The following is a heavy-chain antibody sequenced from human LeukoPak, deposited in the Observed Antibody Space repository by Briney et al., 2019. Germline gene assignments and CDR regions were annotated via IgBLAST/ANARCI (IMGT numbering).Heavy chain of an antibody. CDR2: TYYRSKWST. D-gene: IGHD3-10*01. CDR3: ARSPGIGYFDY. CDR1: GDSVSSNSGA. V-gene: IGHV6-1*01. Sequence: SQTLSLTCAISGDSVSSNSGAWNWIRQSPSRGLEWLGRTYYRSKWSTDYAVSVKSRITINPDTSQNQLSLHLNSVTPEDTAVYYCARSPGIGYFDYWGQGTLVTVSS. J-gene: IGHJ4*02.